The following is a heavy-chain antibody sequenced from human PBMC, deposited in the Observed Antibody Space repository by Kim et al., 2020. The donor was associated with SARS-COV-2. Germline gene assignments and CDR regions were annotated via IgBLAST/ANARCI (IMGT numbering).Heavy chain of an antibody. CDR1: GFTFGDYA. V-gene: IGHV3-49*03. CDR3: TRVDEIKLWFGESQ. Sequence: GGSLRLSCTASGFTFGDYAMSWFRQAPGKGLEWVGFIRSKAYGGTTEYAASVKGRFTISRDDSKSIAYLQMNSLKTEDTAVYYCTRVDEIKLWFGESQGGQGTLVTVSS. CDR2: IRSKAYGGTT. J-gene: IGHJ4*02. D-gene: IGHD3-10*01.